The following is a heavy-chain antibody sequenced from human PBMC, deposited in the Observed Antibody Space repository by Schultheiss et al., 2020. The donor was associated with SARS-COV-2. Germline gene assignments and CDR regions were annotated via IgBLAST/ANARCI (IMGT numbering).Heavy chain of an antibody. J-gene: IGHJ4*02. Sequence: GSLRLSCAASGFMFNGYAVHWVRQSPGKGLEWVAVISHDGSNKYYADSVEGRFTISRDNSKNTLYLQMNSLRVDDTAVYYCARDGTISAAGPYFDYWGQGTLVTVSS. CDR1: GFMFNGYA. CDR3: ARDGTISAAGPYFDY. CDR2: ISHDGSNK. V-gene: IGHV3-30*07. D-gene: IGHD6-13*01.